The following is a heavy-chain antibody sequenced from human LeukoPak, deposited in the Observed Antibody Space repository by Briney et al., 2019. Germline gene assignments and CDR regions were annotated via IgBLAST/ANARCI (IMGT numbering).Heavy chain of an antibody. J-gene: IGHJ6*02. V-gene: IGHV3-73*01. CDR1: GFTFSGSG. CDR3: TRMGHSGYEYLYYYYGMDV. CDR2: IRSKPNSYAT. D-gene: IGHD5-12*01. Sequence: GGSLRLSCVGSGFTFSGSGIHWVRQAPGKGLEWVGRIRSKPNSYATAYGASVRGRFIISRDDSKTTAYLQMNSLKTEDTAVYYCTRMGHSGYEYLYYYYGMDVWGQGTTVTVSS.